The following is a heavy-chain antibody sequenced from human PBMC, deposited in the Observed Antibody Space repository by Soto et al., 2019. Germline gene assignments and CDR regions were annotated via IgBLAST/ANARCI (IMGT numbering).Heavy chain of an antibody. CDR2: INAYNGNT. J-gene: IGHJ4*02. V-gene: IGHV1-18*01. D-gene: IGHD1-26*01. Sequence: QVQLLQSGAEVKQPGASVKVSCKASGYTFSSYGFRWVRQAPGQGLEWMGWINAYNGNTNYAQKLQGRVTMTTDTATSTAYMELRSLRSDDTAVYYCARALHPIDSWGQGTLVTVSS. CDR1: GYTFSSYG. CDR3: ARALHPIDS.